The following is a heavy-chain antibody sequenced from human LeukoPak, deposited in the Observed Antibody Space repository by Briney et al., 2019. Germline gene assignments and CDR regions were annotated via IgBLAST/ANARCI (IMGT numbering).Heavy chain of an antibody. D-gene: IGHD3-10*01. J-gene: IGHJ6*02. CDR3: ARDTPPPLWFGELLSDNSYYYGMDV. CDR2: IYYSGST. CDR1: GGSISSYY. V-gene: IGHV4-59*01. Sequence: SETLSLTCTVSGGSISSYYWSWIRQPPGKGLEWIGYIYYSGSTNYNPPLKSRVTISVDTSKNQFSLKLSSVTAADTAVYYCARDTPPPLWFGELLSDNSYYYGMDVWGQGTTVTVSS.